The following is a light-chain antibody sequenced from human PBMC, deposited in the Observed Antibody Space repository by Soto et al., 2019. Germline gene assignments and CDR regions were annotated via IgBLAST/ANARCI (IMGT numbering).Light chain of an antibody. CDR3: AAWDDTVRSDV. CDR1: ISNIGTNY. V-gene: IGLV1-47*01. J-gene: IGLJ1*01. Sequence: QAVVTQPPSVSGNPGQRVTISCSGGISNIGTNYVHWFQQLPGTAPKVLSNRDNQRPSGVPDRFSGSKSGTSASLAISGLRSEDEAEYYCAAWDDTVRSDVFGTGTKLTVL. CDR2: RDN.